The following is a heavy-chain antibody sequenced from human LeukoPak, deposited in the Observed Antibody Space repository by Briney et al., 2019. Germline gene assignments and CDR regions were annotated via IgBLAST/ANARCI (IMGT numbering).Heavy chain of an antibody. Sequence: GRSLRLSCAASGFTFSSYAMHWVRQAPGKGLEWVAVISYDGSNKYYADSVKGRLTISRDNSKNTLYLQMNSLRAEDTAVYYCARDFGGYHYYGMDVWGQGTTVTVSS. V-gene: IGHV3-30*04. CDR1: GFTFSSYA. CDR3: ARDFGGYHYYGMDV. D-gene: IGHD4-23*01. CDR2: ISYDGSNK. J-gene: IGHJ6*02.